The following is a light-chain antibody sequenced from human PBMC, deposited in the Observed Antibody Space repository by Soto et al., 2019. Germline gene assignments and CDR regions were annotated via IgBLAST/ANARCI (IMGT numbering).Light chain of an antibody. CDR3: QEYGTSRT. CDR1: QSISDT. V-gene: IGKV3-20*01. Sequence: EIVITESPSALSVSPGGRATLSCRASQSISDTLAWYQQKPGQAPRLLIYSASRGATGFPARFSGSGSGTDFTLTISRLEPEDFAVYYCQEYGTSRTFGQGTKVDIK. CDR2: SAS. J-gene: IGKJ1*01.